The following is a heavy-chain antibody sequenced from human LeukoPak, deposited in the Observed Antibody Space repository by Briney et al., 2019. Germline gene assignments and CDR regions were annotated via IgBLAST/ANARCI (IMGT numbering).Heavy chain of an antibody. CDR2: ISYSGIT. CDR3: ARLLYYYDGSRYYRSGWFDP. Sequence: SETLSLTCTVSGGSFSSSSYFWCWIRQPPGKGLEWIGSISYSGITYYNPSLKSRVTISVDTSKTQFSLKLSSVTAADTAVYYCARLLYYYDGSRYYRSGWFDPWGQGTLVTVSS. J-gene: IGHJ5*02. D-gene: IGHD3-22*01. CDR1: GGSFSSSSYF. V-gene: IGHV4-39*01.